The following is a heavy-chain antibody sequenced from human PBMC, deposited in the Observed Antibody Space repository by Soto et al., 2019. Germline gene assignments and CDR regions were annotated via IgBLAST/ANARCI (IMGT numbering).Heavy chain of an antibody. V-gene: IGHV4-4*07. CDR3: ARDHLNWYFDL. J-gene: IGHJ2*01. Sequence: QVQLQESGPGLVKPSETLSLTCTVSGGSINIYYWSWIRQPAGKGLEWIGRLYTSGRTNYNPSLESRVTMSVDASKNQFSLRLSSVTAADTAVYYCARDHLNWYFDLWGRGTLVTVPS. CDR2: LYTSGRT. CDR1: GGSINIYY.